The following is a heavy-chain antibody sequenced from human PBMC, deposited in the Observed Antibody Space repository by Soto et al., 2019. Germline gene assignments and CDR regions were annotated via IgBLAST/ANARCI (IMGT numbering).Heavy chain of an antibody. CDR3: TRVNGIAVAAPQYHYYYYGMDV. V-gene: IGHV1-69*13. CDR2: IVPIFGTT. Sequence: ASVKVSCKVSGGTFSNYAIDWVRLAPGQGLEWMGGIVPIFGTTYYTQKFQGRATIIADDSTTTAYLELSSLRSEDTAVYYCTRVNGIAVAAPQYHYYYYGMDVWGQGTTVTVSS. D-gene: IGHD6-19*01. CDR1: GGTFSNYA. J-gene: IGHJ6*02.